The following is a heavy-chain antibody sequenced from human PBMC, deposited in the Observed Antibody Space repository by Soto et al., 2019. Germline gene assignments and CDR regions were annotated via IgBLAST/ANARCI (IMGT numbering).Heavy chain of an antibody. CDR2: IKSKTDGGTT. CDR3: TTGVDSSSWYGDYDY. J-gene: IGHJ4*02. CDR1: GFTFSNAW. Sequence: EAQLVESGGGLVKPGGSLRLSCAASGFTFSNAWMNWVRQAPGKGLEWVGRIKSKTDGGTTDYAAPVKGRFTISRDDSKNTLYLQMNSLKTEDTAVYYCTTGVDSSSWYGDYDYWGQGTLVTVSS. V-gene: IGHV3-15*07. D-gene: IGHD6-13*01.